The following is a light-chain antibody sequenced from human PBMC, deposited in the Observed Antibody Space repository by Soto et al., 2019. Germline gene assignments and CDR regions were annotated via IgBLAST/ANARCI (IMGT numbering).Light chain of an antibody. CDR1: HRITSC. CDR2: GAS. V-gene: IGKV3-15*01. Sequence: DIEIPQSPATLSVSPGARVTLSCRASHRITSCLAWYQQRPGRAPRLLIYGASSRATGIPARFSGSASGTEFTLTISSLQSEDFAIYYCQQYNSCPLTFGGGTKVDIK. CDR3: QQYNSCPLT. J-gene: IGKJ4*01.